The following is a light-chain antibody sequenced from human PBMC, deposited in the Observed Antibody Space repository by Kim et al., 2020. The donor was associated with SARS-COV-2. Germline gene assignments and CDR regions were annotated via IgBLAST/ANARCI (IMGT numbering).Light chain of an antibody. CDR2: DAS. J-gene: IGKJ4*01. CDR3: QQSYSTHSLT. CDR1: QRISSY. V-gene: IGKV1-39*01. Sequence: DIQMTQSPSSLSASVGDRVTITCRASQRISSYLTWYQQKPGKAPKLLIYDASSLQSGVPSRFSGSGSGTEFTLTISSLQPEDFATYYCQQSYSTHSLTFGGGTKVDIK.